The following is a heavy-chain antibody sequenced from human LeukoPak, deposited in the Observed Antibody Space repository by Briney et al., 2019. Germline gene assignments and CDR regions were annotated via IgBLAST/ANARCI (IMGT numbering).Heavy chain of an antibody. D-gene: IGHD6-13*01. CDR1: GFRFRSYA. Sequence: GGSLRISCAASGFRFRSYAMSWVRQDPGKGLEWVSAISGSGTNTYYADSVKGRFTISRDNSKNTLDLQMNSLRAEDTAVYYCAKGSGYSSSWYRGEDYFDYWGQGTLVTVSS. V-gene: IGHV3-23*01. CDR3: AKGSGYSSSWYRGEDYFDY. J-gene: IGHJ4*02. CDR2: ISGSGTNT.